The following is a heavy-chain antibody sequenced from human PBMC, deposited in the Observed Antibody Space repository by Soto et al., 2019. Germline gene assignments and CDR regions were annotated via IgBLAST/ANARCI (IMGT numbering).Heavy chain of an antibody. CDR3: AKSRGKLPSDLGYSYGYAHDY. V-gene: IGHV3-30*18. J-gene: IGHJ4*02. Sequence: QVQLVESGGGVVQPGRSLRLSCAASGFTFSSYGMHWVRQAPGKGLEWVAVISYDGSNKYYADSVKGRFTISRDNSKNTLYLQMNSLRAEDTAVYYCAKSRGKLPSDLGYSYGYAHDYWGQGTLVTVSS. CDR1: GFTFSSYG. D-gene: IGHD5-18*01. CDR2: ISYDGSNK.